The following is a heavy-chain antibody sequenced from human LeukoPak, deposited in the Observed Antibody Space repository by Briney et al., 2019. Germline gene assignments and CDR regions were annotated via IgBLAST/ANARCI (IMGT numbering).Heavy chain of an antibody. D-gene: IGHD3-10*01. V-gene: IGHV1-2*06. CDR1: GYTFTGYY. CDR3: ARGTGSYYYHYMDV. Sequence: GASVKVSCKASGYTFTGYYMHWVRQAPGQGLEWMGLINPNSGGTNYAQKFQGRVTMTRDTSISTAYMELSRLRSDDTAVYYCARGTGSYYYHYMDVWGKGTTVTVSS. J-gene: IGHJ6*03. CDR2: INPNSGGT.